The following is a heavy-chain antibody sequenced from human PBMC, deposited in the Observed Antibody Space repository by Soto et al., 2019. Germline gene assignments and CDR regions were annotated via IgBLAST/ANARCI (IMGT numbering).Heavy chain of an antibody. CDR2: VYYSGST. D-gene: IGHD3-22*01. V-gene: IGHV4-30-4*01. J-gene: IGHJ2*01. CDR1: GASINNNDYY. Sequence: QLQESGPGLVMPSQTLSLTCTVSGASINNNDYYWSWIRQTPGKGLEWIGYVYYSGSTDYIPSLKSRRSMSIDKSQNQCTRKLNSVTAADTATYYCARMSYFYDKWYFDLWGRGTLVTVSS. CDR3: ARMSYFYDKWYFDL.